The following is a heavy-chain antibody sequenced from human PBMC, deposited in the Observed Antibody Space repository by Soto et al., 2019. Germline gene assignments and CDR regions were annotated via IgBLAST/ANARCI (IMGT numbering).Heavy chain of an antibody. D-gene: IGHD4-4*01. CDR1: GGSISSSSYY. Sequence: QLQLQESGPGLVKPSETLSLTCTVSGGSISSSSYYWGWIRQPPGKGLEWIGSIYYSRSTYYNPSLKSRVTISVDTSKNQFSLKLSSVTAADTAVYYCASFSNYAGTGDYWGQGTLVTVSS. V-gene: IGHV4-39*01. CDR2: IYYSRST. J-gene: IGHJ4*02. CDR3: ASFSNYAGTGDY.